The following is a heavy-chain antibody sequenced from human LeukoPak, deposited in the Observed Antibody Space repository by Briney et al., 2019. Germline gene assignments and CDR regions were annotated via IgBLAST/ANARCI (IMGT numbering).Heavy chain of an antibody. CDR2: IDWDDDK. CDR3: ARISYYDSSGYFDY. J-gene: IGHJ4*02. V-gene: IGHV2-70*11. D-gene: IGHD3-22*01. Sequence: SGPALVKPTQTLTLTCTFSGFSLSTSGMCVSWIRQPPGKALEWLSRIDWDDDKYYSTSLKTRLTISKDTSKNQVVLTMTNMDPVDTATHYCARISYYDSSGYFDYWGQGTLVTVSS. CDR1: GFSLSTSGMC.